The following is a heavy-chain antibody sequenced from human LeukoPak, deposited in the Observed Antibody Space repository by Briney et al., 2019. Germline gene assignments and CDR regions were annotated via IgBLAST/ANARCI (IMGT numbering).Heavy chain of an antibody. V-gene: IGHV3-74*01. J-gene: IGHJ3*02. CDR1: GFTFSSYW. Sequence: GGSLRLSCAASGFTFSSYWMHWVRQAPGKGLVWVSRINGDGSSTTYADAVKGRITISRDNAKNTLYLQMSSLRAEDTAVYYCARRGLVPAFDIWGQGTMVTVAS. D-gene: IGHD2-2*01. CDR3: ARRGLVPAFDI. CDR2: INGDGSST.